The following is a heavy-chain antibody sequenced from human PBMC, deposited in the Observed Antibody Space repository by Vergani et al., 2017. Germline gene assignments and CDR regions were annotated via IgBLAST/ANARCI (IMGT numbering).Heavy chain of an antibody. D-gene: IGHD6-13*01. J-gene: IGHJ3*02. V-gene: IGHV3-66*01. CDR1: GFTFSSYS. Sequence: EVQLVESGGGLAKPGGSQRLSCAASGFTFSSYSMNWGRPAPGKGREWVSVIYSGGSTYYEDSVKGRFTISRENSKNTLYLQMNSLRAEDTAVYYCARDRIAAAGAFDIWGQGTMVTVSS. CDR2: IYSGGST. CDR3: ARDRIAAAGAFDI.